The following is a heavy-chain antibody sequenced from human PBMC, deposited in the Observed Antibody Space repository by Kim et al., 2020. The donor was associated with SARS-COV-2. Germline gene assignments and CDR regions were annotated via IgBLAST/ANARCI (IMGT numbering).Heavy chain of an antibody. Sequence: GHFTISRDNAKNSLYRQMNSLRAEDTAVYYCARDRNDFWSGYSPVGWFDPWGQGTLVTVSS. D-gene: IGHD3-3*01. V-gene: IGHV3-11*06. CDR3: ARDRNDFWSGYSPVGWFDP. J-gene: IGHJ5*02.